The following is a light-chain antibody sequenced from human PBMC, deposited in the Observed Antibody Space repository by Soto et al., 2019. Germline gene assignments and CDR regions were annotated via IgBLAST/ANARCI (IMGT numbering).Light chain of an antibody. Sequence: EIVSTQSPATLSLSPVERATLSCRASQSVSSNLAWYQQKPGQAPRLLIYDASKRATGIPARFSGSGSGTDFTLTISSLEPEDSAVYYCQQRANWPHTFGQGTKLEIK. CDR3: QQRANWPHT. CDR1: QSVSSN. CDR2: DAS. J-gene: IGKJ2*01. V-gene: IGKV3-11*01.